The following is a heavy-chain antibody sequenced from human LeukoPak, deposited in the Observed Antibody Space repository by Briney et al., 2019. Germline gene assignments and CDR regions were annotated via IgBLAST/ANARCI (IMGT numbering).Heavy chain of an antibody. CDR2: INPNSGGT. CDR1: GYTFTGYY. CDR3: ARHRLHRLYYDSGGYYHDAFDI. Sequence: ASVKVSCKASGYTFTGYYMHWVRQAPGQGLEWMGWINPNSGGTKYAQKFQGRVSMTRDTSISSAYMEVSRLRSDDTAVYYCARHRLHRLYYDSGGYYHDAFDIWGQGTMVTVSS. V-gene: IGHV1-2*02. D-gene: IGHD3-22*01. J-gene: IGHJ3*02.